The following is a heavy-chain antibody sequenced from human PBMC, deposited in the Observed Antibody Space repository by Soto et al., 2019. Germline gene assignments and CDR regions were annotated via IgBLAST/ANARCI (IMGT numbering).Heavy chain of an antibody. D-gene: IGHD3-16*02. CDR3: ARCGDYVWGNYRRTLPLDY. Sequence: QVQLQESGPGLVEPSGTLSLTCAVSGDSISSSKWWSWVRQPPGKGLEWIGEIYHSGSTNYNPSLKSRVTISVDKSKNQFSLKLSSVTAADTAVYYCARCGDYVWGNYRRTLPLDYWGQGTLVTVSS. CDR2: IYHSGST. CDR1: GDSISSSKW. J-gene: IGHJ4*02. V-gene: IGHV4-4*02.